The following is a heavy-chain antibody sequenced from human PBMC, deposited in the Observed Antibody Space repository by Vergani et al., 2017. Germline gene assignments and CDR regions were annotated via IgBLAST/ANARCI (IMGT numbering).Heavy chain of an antibody. D-gene: IGHD1-26*01. Sequence: EVQLVESGGGLVKPGGSLRLSCAASGFTFSSYSMNWVRQAPGKGLEWVSSNSSSSSYIYYADSVKGRFTISRDNAKNSLYLQMNSLRAEDTAVYYCARDPTYSGTYNWVDPWGQGTLVTVSS. CDR2: NSSSSSYI. V-gene: IGHV3-21*01. CDR1: GFTFSSYS. J-gene: IGHJ5*02. CDR3: ARDPTYSGTYNWVDP.